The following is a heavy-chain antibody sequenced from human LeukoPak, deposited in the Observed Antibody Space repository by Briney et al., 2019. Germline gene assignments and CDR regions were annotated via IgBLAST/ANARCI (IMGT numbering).Heavy chain of an antibody. V-gene: IGHV1-18*01. J-gene: IGHJ4*02. D-gene: IGHD3-9*01. CDR3: ARGRRPYYDILTGFDY. CDR2: ISAYNGNT. CDR1: GYTFTSYG. Sequence: GASVKVSCKASGYTFTSYGISWVRQAPGQGLEWMGWISAYNGNTNYAQKLQGRVTMTTDTSTSTAYMELRSLRSDDTAVYYCARGRRPYYDILTGFDYWGQGTLVTVSS.